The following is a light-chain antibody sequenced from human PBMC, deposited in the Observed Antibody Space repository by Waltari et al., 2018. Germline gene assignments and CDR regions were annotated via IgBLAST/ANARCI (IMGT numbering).Light chain of an antibody. V-gene: IGLV2-23*02. CDR2: EVS. CDR3: CSFAGGNNFAVI. J-gene: IGLJ2*01. CDR1: STTAKLYNI. Sequence: QSALTQPTSMSWSPGQSCTISCTGTSTTAKLYNIFSWYPHYPGKAPNLLNCEVSKGPAGISNRFSGSTSGNTASLTISGPQAEDESDYYCCSFAGGNNFAVIFGGGTRLTVL.